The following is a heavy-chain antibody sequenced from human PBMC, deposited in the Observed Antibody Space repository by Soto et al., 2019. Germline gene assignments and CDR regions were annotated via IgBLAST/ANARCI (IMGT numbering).Heavy chain of an antibody. CDR3: ARDNKWFGELSYYYGMDV. J-gene: IGHJ6*02. V-gene: IGHV4-61*01. Sequence: SETLSLTCTVSGGSVSSGSYYWSWIRQPPGKGLEWIGYIYYSGSTNYNPSLKSRVTISVDTSKNQFSLKLSSVTAADTAVYYCARDNKWFGELSYYYGMDVWGQGTTVTVSS. CDR1: GGSVSSGSYY. CDR2: IYYSGST. D-gene: IGHD3-10*01.